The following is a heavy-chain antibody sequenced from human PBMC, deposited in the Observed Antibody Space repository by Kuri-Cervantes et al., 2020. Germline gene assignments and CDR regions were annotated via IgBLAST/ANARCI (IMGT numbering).Heavy chain of an antibody. CDR1: GGSFSGYY. CDR2: INHSGST. D-gene: IGHD3-10*01. CDR3: ARGSRYYGSGFLGGMDV. J-gene: IGHJ6*02. V-gene: IGHV4-34*01. Sequence: GSLRLSCAVYGGSFSGYYWSWIRQPPGKGLEWIGEINHSGSTNYNPSLKSRVTISVDTSKNQFSLKLSSVTAADTAVYYCARGSRYYGSGFLGGMDVWGQGTTVTVSS.